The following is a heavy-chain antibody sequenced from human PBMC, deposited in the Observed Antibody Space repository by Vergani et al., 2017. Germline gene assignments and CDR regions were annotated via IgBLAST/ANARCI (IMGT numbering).Heavy chain of an antibody. CDR3: AKSLGLGWHAFDI. V-gene: IGHV1-46*01. J-gene: IGHJ3*02. Sequence: QVQLVQSGAEVGKPGASVKISCKASGYTFTAYYIHWVRQAPEQGLEWVGVISPDGFSTFYAQKFQGRVTITRDTSTSTVYVEVTSLRSDDTAVYYCAKSLGLGWHAFDIWGQGTMVTVSS. D-gene: IGHD6-19*01. CDR2: ISPDGFST. CDR1: GYTFTAYY.